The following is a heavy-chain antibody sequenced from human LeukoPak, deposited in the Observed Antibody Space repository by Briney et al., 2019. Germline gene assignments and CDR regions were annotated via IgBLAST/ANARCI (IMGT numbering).Heavy chain of an antibody. D-gene: IGHD2-21*02. CDR1: GFTVSTNY. CDR2: IYTSGNT. J-gene: IGHJ5*02. V-gene: IGHV3-66*01. Sequence: GGSLRLSCAASGFTVSTNYMSWVRQAPGKGLEWVSVIYTSGNTYYADSVRGRFTISRDKSKNTVFLQMTSLRAEDTAVYYCARAPTAAFNWFDPWGQGTLVTVSS. CDR3: ARAPTAAFNWFDP.